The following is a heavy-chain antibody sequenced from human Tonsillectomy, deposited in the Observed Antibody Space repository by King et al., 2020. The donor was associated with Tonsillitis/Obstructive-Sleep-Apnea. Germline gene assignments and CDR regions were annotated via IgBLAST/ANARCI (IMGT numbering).Heavy chain of an antibody. CDR1: GITFSSYS. J-gene: IGHJ4*02. V-gene: IGHV3-21*01. CDR2: MSRSSSYR. D-gene: IGHD6-6*01. CDR3: ARVCPPYSSSSGDYFDY. Sequence: QLVQSGGGLVKPGGSLRLSCAASGITFSSYSMNWVRQAPGKGLEWVSSMSRSSSYRYYADSVKGRFTISRDNAKNSLYLQMNSLRAEDTAVYYCARVCPPYSSSSGDYFDYWGQGTMVTVSS.